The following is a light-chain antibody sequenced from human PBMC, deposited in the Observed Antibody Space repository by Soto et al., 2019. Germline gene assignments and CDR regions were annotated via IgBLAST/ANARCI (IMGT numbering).Light chain of an antibody. Sequence: QSALTQPRSVSGSPGQSVTISCTGTSSDVGGYNYVSWYQQHPGKAPKLMIYDVGKRPSGVPDRFSGSKSDNTASLTSSGLQAEDEADYYGCSYAGSYTRVFGTGTKVTVL. CDR3: CSYAGSYTRV. CDR2: DVG. V-gene: IGLV2-11*01. J-gene: IGLJ1*01. CDR1: SSDVGGYNY.